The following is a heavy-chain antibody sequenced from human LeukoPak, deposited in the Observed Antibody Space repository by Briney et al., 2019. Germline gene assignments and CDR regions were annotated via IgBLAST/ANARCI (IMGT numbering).Heavy chain of an antibody. CDR3: TRAPSSGPFDY. CDR2: MNPNSGGT. Sequence: ASVKVSCKASGYTFTGYYIHWVRQAPGQGLEWMGWMNPNSGGTDYAHKFQGRVTMTRDTSISTAYMELSRLRSDDTALYYCTRAPSSGPFDYWGQGTLVTVSS. J-gene: IGHJ4*02. CDR1: GYTFTGYY. D-gene: IGHD3-22*01. V-gene: IGHV1-2*07.